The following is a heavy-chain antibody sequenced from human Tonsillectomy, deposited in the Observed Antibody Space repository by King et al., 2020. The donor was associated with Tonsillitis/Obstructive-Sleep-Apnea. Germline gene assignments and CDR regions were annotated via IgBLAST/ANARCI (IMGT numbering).Heavy chain of an antibody. CDR1: GFTFSSYA. CDR2: ISGSGGST. CDR3: AKDLRKEHYDFWSGYYPYYYYGMDV. D-gene: IGHD3-3*01. Sequence: VQLVESGGGLVQPGGSLRLSCAASGFTFSSYAMSWVRQAPGKGLEWVSAISGSGGSTYYADSVKGRFTISRDNSKNTLYLQMNSLRAEDTAVYYCAKDLRKEHYDFWSGYYPYYYYGMDVWSQGTTVTVSS. V-gene: IGHV3-23*04. J-gene: IGHJ6*02.